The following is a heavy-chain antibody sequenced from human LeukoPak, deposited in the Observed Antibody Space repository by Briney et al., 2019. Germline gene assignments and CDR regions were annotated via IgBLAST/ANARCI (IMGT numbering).Heavy chain of an antibody. V-gene: IGHV3-9*01. D-gene: IGHD6-13*01. Sequence: PGGSLRLSCAVSGFNFDDYAMHWVRHAPGRGLEWVSGINWKTGNGIYADSVKGRFTISRDNAENSLFLQMNSLRVEDTAVYYCAREWQGGIAAAGTRIEGDYWGQGTLVAVSS. CDR3: AREWQGGIAAAGTRIEGDY. CDR2: INWKTGNG. CDR1: GFNFDDYA. J-gene: IGHJ4*02.